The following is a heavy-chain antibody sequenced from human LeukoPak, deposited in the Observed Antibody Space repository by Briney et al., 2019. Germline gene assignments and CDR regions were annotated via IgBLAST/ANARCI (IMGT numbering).Heavy chain of an antibody. J-gene: IGHJ4*02. D-gene: IGHD3-22*01. CDR2: ISYDGSNK. CDR1: GFTFSSYA. CDR3: ARVRYYYDSSGYKPVGY. Sequence: GGSLRLSCAASGFTFSSYAMHWVRQAPGKGLEWVAVISYDGSNKYYADSVKGRFTISRDNSKNTLYLQMNSLRAEDTAVYYCARVRYYYDSSGYKPVGYWGQGTLVTVSS. V-gene: IGHV3-30-3*01.